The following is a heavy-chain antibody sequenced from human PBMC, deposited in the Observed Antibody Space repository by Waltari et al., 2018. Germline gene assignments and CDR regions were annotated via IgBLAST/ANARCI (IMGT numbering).Heavy chain of an antibody. CDR2: IYHSGST. CDR1: GYSISSGYY. V-gene: IGHV4-38-2*02. CDR3: AREPITIFGVVNYFDY. J-gene: IGHJ4*02. Sequence: QVQLQESGPGLVKPSETLSLTCTVSGYSISSGYYLCWIRQPPGKGLEWIGSIYHSGSTYYNPSLKSRVTISVDTSKNQFSLKLSSVTAADTAVYYCAREPITIFGVVNYFDYWGQGTLVTVSS. D-gene: IGHD3-3*01.